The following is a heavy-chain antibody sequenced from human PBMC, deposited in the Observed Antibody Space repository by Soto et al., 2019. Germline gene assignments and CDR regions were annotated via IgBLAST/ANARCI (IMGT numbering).Heavy chain of an antibody. J-gene: IGHJ5*02. CDR3: ATLGYCSGGSCYSLGYNWFDP. V-gene: IGHV4-61*01. D-gene: IGHD2-15*01. CDR1: GGSVSSGSYY. CDR2: IYYSGST. Sequence: SETLSLTCTVSGGSVSSGSYYWSWIRQPPGKGLEWIGYIYYSGSTNYNPSLKSRVTISVDTSKNQFSLKLSSVTAANTAVYYCATLGYCSGGSCYSLGYNWFDPWGQGTLVTVSS.